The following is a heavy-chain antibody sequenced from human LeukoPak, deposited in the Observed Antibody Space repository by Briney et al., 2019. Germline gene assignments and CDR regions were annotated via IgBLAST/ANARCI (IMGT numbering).Heavy chain of an antibody. CDR1: GFTVSSNY. CDR2: IYSGGST. V-gene: IGHV3-53*01. CDR3: ASGSKDDYYYGMDV. Sequence: PEGSLRLSCAASGFTVSSNYMTWVRQAPGKGLEWVSVIYSGGSTDYADSVKGRFTISRDKSKNTVYVQMSSLRTEDTAVYYCASGSKDDYYYGMDVWGQGTTVTVSS. D-gene: IGHD5-24*01. J-gene: IGHJ6*02.